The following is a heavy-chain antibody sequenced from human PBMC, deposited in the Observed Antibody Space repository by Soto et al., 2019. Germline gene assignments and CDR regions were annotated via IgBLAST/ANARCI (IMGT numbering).Heavy chain of an antibody. J-gene: IGHJ6*02. Sequence: EVQLVESGGGLVQPGGSLRLSCAASGFTFGTYEMNWVRQAPGKGLEWVSYISRSGSTIYYADSVKGRFTISRDNAKNSLYLQLNSLRAEDTAVDYCARDPSLSSSSYLSYYYGMDVWGQGTTVTVSS. CDR3: ARDPSLSSSSYLSYYYGMDV. D-gene: IGHD6-6*01. V-gene: IGHV3-48*03. CDR2: ISRSGSTI. CDR1: GFTFGTYE.